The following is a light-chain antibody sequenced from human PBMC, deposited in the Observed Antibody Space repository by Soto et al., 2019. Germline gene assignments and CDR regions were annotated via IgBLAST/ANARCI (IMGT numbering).Light chain of an antibody. CDR3: QQYDSSPRT. Sequence: EIVLTQSPGTLSLSPGERATLSCVASQSVSSSFLAWYQQKPGQAPRLLIYGASNRATGIPDRFSGSGSGTDFTLNISRLEPEDFAVYYCQQYDSSPRTFGQGTKVEIK. J-gene: IGKJ1*01. CDR1: QSVSSSF. CDR2: GAS. V-gene: IGKV3-20*01.